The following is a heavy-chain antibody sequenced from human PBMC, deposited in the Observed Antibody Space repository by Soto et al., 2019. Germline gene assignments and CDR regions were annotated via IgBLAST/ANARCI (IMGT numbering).Heavy chain of an antibody. J-gene: IGHJ5*02. D-gene: IGHD3-3*01. CDR1: GGSISSSNYY. CDR3: ARMGDFWSGPGELDP. CDR2: VYYNGFT. Sequence: TSETLSLTCTVSGGSISSSNYYWAWIRQSPGKGLEWIWSVYYNGFTYYNPSLKSRVAISVDTSKNQFSLKLTSVTAADTAVYYCARMGDFWSGPGELDPWGQGTLVTVSS. V-gene: IGHV4-39*01.